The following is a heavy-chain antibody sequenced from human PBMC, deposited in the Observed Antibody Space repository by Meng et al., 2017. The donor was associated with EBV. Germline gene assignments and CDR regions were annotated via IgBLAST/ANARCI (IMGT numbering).Heavy chain of an antibody. CDR2: ITAYNGNT. Sequence: GELGAEVNMCGVSVNVSCYVSVYTFAIYGISWVRQAAEQGLEWMGWITAYNGNTHYAQKLQGRVTMTTDTSTSTAYMELRSLRSDNTAVYYCACRGDRTDYWGQGTLVTVSS. D-gene: IGHD2-21*02. V-gene: IGHV1-18*01. J-gene: IGHJ4*02. CDR1: VYTFAIYG. CDR3: ACRGDRTDY.